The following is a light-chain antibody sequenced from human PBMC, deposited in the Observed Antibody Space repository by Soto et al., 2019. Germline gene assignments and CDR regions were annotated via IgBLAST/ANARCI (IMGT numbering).Light chain of an antibody. J-gene: IGKJ5*01. Sequence: EIVLTQSPGTLSLSPGERATLSCRASQSVSSFYLAWYQQKPGQAPRLLISGVSTRATGIPDRFSGSGSGTDFTLTISGLEPEDFAVYYCQQYGSSLITFGQGTRLEIK. CDR3: QQYGSSLIT. CDR2: GVS. V-gene: IGKV3-20*01. CDR1: QSVSSFY.